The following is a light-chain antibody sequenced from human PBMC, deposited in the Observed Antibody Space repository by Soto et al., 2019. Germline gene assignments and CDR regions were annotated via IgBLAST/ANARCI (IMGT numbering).Light chain of an antibody. CDR1: QPISNY. V-gene: IGKV1-39*01. CDR3: QQSYSTFRT. CDR2: VAS. J-gene: IGKJ1*01. Sequence: DIQMTQSPSSLSASVGDRVTITCRASQPISNYLNWYQQKPGEAPKLLISVASSLQGGVPSRFSGSGSGTDFTLTISSLQPEDFATYYCQQSYSTFRTFGQGTKVEIK.